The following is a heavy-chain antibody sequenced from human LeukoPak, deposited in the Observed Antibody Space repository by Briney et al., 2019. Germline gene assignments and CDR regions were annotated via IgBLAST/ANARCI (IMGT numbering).Heavy chain of an antibody. V-gene: IGHV3-7*01. J-gene: IGHJ4*02. Sequence: GGSLRLSCAASGFTFSSYWMSWVRQAPGKGLEWVANIKQDGSEKYYVDSVKGRFTIPRDNAKNSLYLQMNSLRAEDTAVYYCARGFRGWYAEGFDYWGQGTLVTVSS. CDR1: GFTFSSYW. CDR3: ARGFRGWYAEGFDY. D-gene: IGHD6-19*01. CDR2: IKQDGSEK.